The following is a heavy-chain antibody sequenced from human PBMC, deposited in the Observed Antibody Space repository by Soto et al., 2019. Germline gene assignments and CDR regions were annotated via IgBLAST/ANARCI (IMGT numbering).Heavy chain of an antibody. CDR3: ARDSVYYGDYELNYFDY. CDR2: ISSSSSYT. CDR1: GFTFSDYS. J-gene: IGHJ4*02. V-gene: IGHV3-11*05. D-gene: IGHD4-17*01. Sequence: GGSLRLSCAASGFTFSDYSMSWIRRAPGKGLEWVSYISSSSSYTNYADSVKGRFTISRDNAKNSLYLQMNSLRAEDAAVYYCARDSVYYGDYELNYFDYWGQGTLVTVSS.